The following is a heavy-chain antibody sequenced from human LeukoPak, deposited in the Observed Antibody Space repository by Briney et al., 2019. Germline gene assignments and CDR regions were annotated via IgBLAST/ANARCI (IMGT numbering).Heavy chain of an antibody. J-gene: IGHJ4*02. CDR3: ARVVPPTDYGSGSYFWDPYYFDY. CDR1: GFTFTNYW. Sequence: GGSLRLSCAASGFTFTNYWMSWVRQAPGKGLELVANIKQDRSEKYYVDSVKGRSTISRDNAKNSLYLQMNSLRAEDTAVYYCARVVPPTDYGSGSYFWDPYYFDYWGRGTLVTVSS. CDR2: IKQDRSEK. D-gene: IGHD3-10*01. V-gene: IGHV3-7*03.